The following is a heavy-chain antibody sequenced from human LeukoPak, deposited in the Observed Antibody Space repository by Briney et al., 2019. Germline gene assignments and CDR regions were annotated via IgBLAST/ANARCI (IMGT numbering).Heavy chain of an antibody. J-gene: IGHJ6*02. CDR3: ARDGKHIAVPGVRYPMDV. D-gene: IGHD6-19*01. Sequence: SVKVSCKASGGTFSSYAISWVRQAPGQGLEWMGGIIPIFGTANYAQKFQGRVTITADESTSTAYMEFSSLRSEDSAVYYCARDGKHIAVPGVRYPMDVWGQGTTVTVS. V-gene: IGHV1-69*13. CDR1: GGTFSSYA. CDR2: IIPIFGTA.